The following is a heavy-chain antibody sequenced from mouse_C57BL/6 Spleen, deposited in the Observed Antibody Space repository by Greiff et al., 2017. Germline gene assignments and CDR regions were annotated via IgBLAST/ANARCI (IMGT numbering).Heavy chain of an antibody. Sequence: VQLQQPGAELVRPGSSVKLSCTASGYTFTSYWMHWVKQRPIQGLEWLGNIDPSDSETHYTQKFKDKATLTVDKSSSTAYMQLSSLTAEDSAVYYGARGSYYSNYEDFDDWGQGTTLTVAS. CDR3: ARGSYYSNYEDFDD. CDR1: GYTFTSYW. V-gene: IGHV1-52*01. CDR2: IDPSDSET. J-gene: IGHJ2*01. D-gene: IGHD2-5*01.